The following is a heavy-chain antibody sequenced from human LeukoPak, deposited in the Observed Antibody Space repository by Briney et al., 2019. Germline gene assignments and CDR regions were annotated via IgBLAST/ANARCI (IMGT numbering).Heavy chain of an antibody. V-gene: IGHV3-23*01. Sequence: PGGSLRLSCAASGFTLSSHVVSWVRQAPGKGLEWVSGISASGGTIYYADSVKGRFTISRDNAKNSLYLQMNSLRAEDTAVYYCAELGITMIGGVWGKGTTVTISS. J-gene: IGHJ6*04. CDR2: ISASGGTI. D-gene: IGHD3-10*02. CDR3: AELGITMIGGV. CDR1: GFTLSSHV.